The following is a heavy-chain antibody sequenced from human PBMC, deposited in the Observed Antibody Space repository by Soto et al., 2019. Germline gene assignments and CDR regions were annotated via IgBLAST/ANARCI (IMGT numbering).Heavy chain of an antibody. V-gene: IGHV3-23*01. D-gene: IGHD6-13*01. J-gene: IGHJ6*03. CDR2: ISGSGGST. CDR3: TRDRAISTAGHYYYYMDV. CDR1: GFTFSSYA. Sequence: PGGSLRLSCAASGFTFSSYAMSWVRQAPGKGLEWVSAISGSGGSTYYADSVKGRFTISRDNSKNTLYLQMNSLRAEDTAVYYCTRDRAISTAGHYYYYMDVWGKGTTVTVSS.